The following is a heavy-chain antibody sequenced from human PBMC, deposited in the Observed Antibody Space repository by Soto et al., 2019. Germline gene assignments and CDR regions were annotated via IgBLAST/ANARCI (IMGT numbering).Heavy chain of an antibody. CDR3: ARQIYGSDTGPNFQYYFDS. CDR2: IDPSDSQT. CDR1: GYSFAGYW. J-gene: IGHJ4*02. Sequence: PGEYLKISCKGSGYSFAGYWITWVRQKPGKGLEWMGRIDPSDSQTYYSPSFRGHVTISVTKSITTVFLQWSSLRASDTAMYYCARQIYGSDTGPNFQYYFDSWGQGTPVTVSS. V-gene: IGHV5-10-1*01. D-gene: IGHD5-18*01.